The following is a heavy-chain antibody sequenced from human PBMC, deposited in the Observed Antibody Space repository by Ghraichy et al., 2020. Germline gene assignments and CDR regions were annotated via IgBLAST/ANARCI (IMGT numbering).Heavy chain of an antibody. CDR1: GFTVSSNY. Sequence: GGSLRLSCAASGFTVSSNYMSWVRQAPGKGLEWVSVIYSGGSTYYADSVKGRFTISRDNSKNTLYLQMNSLRAEDTAVYYCARMVSSWTPYYMDVWGKGTTVTVSS. D-gene: IGHD6-13*01. CDR3: ARMVSSWTPYYMDV. V-gene: IGHV3-66*01. J-gene: IGHJ6*03. CDR2: IYSGGST.